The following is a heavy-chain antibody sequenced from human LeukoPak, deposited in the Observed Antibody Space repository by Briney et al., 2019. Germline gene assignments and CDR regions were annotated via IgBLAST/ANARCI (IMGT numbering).Heavy chain of an antibody. CDR3: ARGGIRYCSGGSCYQQRSFDY. D-gene: IGHD2-15*01. V-gene: IGHV4-34*01. J-gene: IGHJ4*02. Sequence: KTSETLSLTCAVYGGSFSGYYWSWIRQPPGKGLEWIGEINHSGSTNYNPSLKSRVTISVDTSKNQFSLELSSVTAADTAVYYCARGGIRYCSGGSCYQQRSFDYWGQGTLVTVSS. CDR1: GGSFSGYY. CDR2: INHSGST.